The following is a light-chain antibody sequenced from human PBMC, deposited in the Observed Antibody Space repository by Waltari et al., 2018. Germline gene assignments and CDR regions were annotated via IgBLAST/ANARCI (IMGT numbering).Light chain of an antibody. V-gene: IGLV3-27*01. J-gene: IGLJ1*01. CDR1: ILPTQS. Sequence: SSELTQPSSVSVSPGQTARITCSGDILPTQSTRGFHQKPGQAPVLGLYQDSARPSGSPERFSGSSSGTTVTLTISGAQVEDEADYYCYSTTDNNLGVFGPGTRVTVL. CDR2: QDS. CDR3: YSTTDNNLGV.